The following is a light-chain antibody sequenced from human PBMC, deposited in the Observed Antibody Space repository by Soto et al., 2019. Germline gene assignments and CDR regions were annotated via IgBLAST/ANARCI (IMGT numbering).Light chain of an antibody. CDR2: EVT. CDR3: SSYAITSTPIYV. J-gene: IGLJ1*01. Sequence: QSALTQPASVSGSPGQSIAISCTGTSSDVGRYNYVSWYQHHPGKAPKLIISEVTNRPSGISNRFSGSKSGNTASLTISGLQAEDEADYYCSSYAITSTPIYVFGTGTKLTVL. CDR1: SSDVGRYNY. V-gene: IGLV2-14*01.